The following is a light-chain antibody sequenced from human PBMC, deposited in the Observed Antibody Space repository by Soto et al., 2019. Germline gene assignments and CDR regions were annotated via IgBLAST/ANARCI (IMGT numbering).Light chain of an antibody. V-gene: IGKV3-20*01. CDR1: QSVSSSF. Sequence: EIVLTQSPGTLCLSPGERATLSCRASQSVSSSFLTWYQQKPGQAPRLLIYGASSRATGIPDRFSGSGSGTDFTLTISRLEPEDFAVYYCQQYGSSRLTFGGGTKVDI. CDR2: GAS. J-gene: IGKJ4*01. CDR3: QQYGSSRLT.